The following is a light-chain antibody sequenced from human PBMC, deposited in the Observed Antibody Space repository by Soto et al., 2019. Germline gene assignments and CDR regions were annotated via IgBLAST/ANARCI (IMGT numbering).Light chain of an antibody. CDR2: DVS. CDR1: SSDVGDNNF. CDR3: CSYAGSYTHV. V-gene: IGLV2-11*01. J-gene: IGLJ1*01. Sequence: QSALTQPRSVSGSPGQSVTISCTGTSSDVGDNNFVSWYQQHPGKAPKLMIYDVSKRPSGVPDRFSGSKSGNTASLTISGLQAEDEADYYCCSYAGSYTHVFGTGTKLTVL.